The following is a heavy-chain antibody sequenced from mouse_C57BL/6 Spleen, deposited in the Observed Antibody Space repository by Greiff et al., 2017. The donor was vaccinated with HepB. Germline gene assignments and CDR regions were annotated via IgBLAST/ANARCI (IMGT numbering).Heavy chain of an antibody. V-gene: IGHV1-69*01. CDR1: GYTFTSYW. D-gene: IGHD3-2*02. Sequence: VKLQQPGAELVMPGASVKLSCKASGYTFTSYWMHWVKQRPGQGLEWIGEIDPSDSYTNYNQKFKGKSTLTVDKSSSTAYMQLSSLTSEDSAVYYCARSHSSGYVDYWGQGTTLTVSS. CDR3: ARSHSSGYVDY. J-gene: IGHJ2*01. CDR2: IDPSDSYT.